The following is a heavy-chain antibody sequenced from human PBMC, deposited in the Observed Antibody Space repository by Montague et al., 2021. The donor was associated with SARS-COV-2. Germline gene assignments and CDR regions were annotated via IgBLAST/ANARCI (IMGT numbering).Heavy chain of an antibody. CDR2: SNESGST. CDR3: AKGTVAVKMAVVVFLRGIYYFDF. J-gene: IGHJ4*02. CDR1: GGSFSNHY. V-gene: IGHV4-34*01. D-gene: IGHD6-19*01. Sequence: SETLSLTCAVNGGSFSNHYWSWIRQPPGKGLEWVGESNESGSTNYNPSLKSRVTISVDTSKNQFSLKLKSVTAADTAVYYCAKGTVAVKMAVVVFLRGIYYFDFWGQGTLVTVSS.